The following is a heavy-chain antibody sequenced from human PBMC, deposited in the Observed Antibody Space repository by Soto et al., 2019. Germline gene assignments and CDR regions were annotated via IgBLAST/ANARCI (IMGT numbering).Heavy chain of an antibody. CDR2: ISYDGSNK. CDR1: GFTFSSYA. D-gene: IGHD5-18*01. CDR3: ARDGGYSYGLRLWYGMDV. V-gene: IGHV3-30-3*01. Sequence: QVQLVESGGGVVQPGRSLRLSCAASGFTFSSYAMHWVRQAPGKGLEWVAVISYDGSNKYYADSVKGRFTISRDNSKNTLYLQMNSLRAEDTAVYYCARDGGYSYGLRLWYGMDVWGQGTTVTVSS. J-gene: IGHJ6*02.